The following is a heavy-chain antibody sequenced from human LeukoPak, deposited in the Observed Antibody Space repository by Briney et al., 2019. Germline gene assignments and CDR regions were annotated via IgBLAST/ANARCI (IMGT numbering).Heavy chain of an antibody. D-gene: IGHD3-22*01. CDR3: ARMYYYDSSGYSDPY. Sequence: PGGSLRLSCAASGFTFSSYAMSWVRQAPGKGLEWVSAISGSGGNTYYADSVKGRFTISRDNSKNTLYLQMNSLRAEDTAVYYCARMYYYDSSGYSDPYWGQGTLVTVSS. V-gene: IGHV3-23*01. CDR1: GFTFSSYA. CDR2: ISGSGGNT. J-gene: IGHJ4*02.